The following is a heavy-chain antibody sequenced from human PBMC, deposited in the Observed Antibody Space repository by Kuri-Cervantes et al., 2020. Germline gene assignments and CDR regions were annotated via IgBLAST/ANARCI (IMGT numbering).Heavy chain of an antibody. J-gene: IGHJ4*02. CDR3: ARIHSDYTDYVDNPLGQGYFLDY. V-gene: IGHV3-20*04. CDR1: GLTFDDYG. Sequence: LSLTCAASGLTFDDYGMTWVRQPPGKGLEWVSGINWNDGSTGYADSVKGRFTISRDNAKNSLYLQMSSLRAEDTAVYYCARIHSDYTDYVDNPLGQGYFLDYWGQGALVTVSS. D-gene: IGHD4-11*01. CDR2: INWNDGST.